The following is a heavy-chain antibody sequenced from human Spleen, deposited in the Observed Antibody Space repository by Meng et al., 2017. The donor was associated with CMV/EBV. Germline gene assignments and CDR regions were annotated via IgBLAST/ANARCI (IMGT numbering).Heavy chain of an antibody. Sequence: SCKASGYTFTGYYMHWVRQAPGQGLEWMGWIDPNRGVTNYAQKFQGRVTMTRDTSISTAYMELNRLISDDTAVYYCAGQGTWGALDYWGQGTLVTVSS. CDR3: AGQGTWGALDY. CDR1: GYTFTGYY. CDR2: IDPNRGVT. V-gene: IGHV1-2*02. D-gene: IGHD7-27*01. J-gene: IGHJ4*02.